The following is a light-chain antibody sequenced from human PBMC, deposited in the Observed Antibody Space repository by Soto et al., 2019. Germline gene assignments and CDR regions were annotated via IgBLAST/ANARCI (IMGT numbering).Light chain of an antibody. CDR2: AAS. Sequence: DIQMTQSPSSLSASVGDRVTITCRASQSISSYLNWYQQKPGKAPNLLIYAASSLQSGVPSRFSGSGSGTDFTLTISSLQPEDFATYYCQQSYSTPRTFCQGTKVEI. CDR3: QQSYSTPRT. V-gene: IGKV1-39*01. J-gene: IGKJ1*01. CDR1: QSISSY.